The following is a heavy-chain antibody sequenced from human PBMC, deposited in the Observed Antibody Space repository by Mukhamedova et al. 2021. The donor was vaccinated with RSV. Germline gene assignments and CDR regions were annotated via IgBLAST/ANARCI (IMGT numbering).Heavy chain of an antibody. Sequence: WVRQAPGKGLEWVSSISSSSSSYIYYADSVKGRFTISRDNAKNSLYLQMNSLRAEDTAVYYCARPYYGSGSSGGWFDPWGQGTLV. V-gene: IGHV3-21*01. CDR2: ISSSSSSYI. CDR3: ARPYYGSGSSGGWFDP. J-gene: IGHJ5*02. D-gene: IGHD3-10*01.